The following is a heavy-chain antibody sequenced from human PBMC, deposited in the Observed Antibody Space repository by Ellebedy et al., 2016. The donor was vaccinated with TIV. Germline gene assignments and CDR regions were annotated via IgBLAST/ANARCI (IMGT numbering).Heavy chain of an antibody. CDR3: ARVQFGGPPH. CDR1: GGSFSGYY. J-gene: IGHJ4*02. V-gene: IGHV4-34*01. D-gene: IGHD1-1*01. Sequence: SETLSLTXAVYGGSFSGYYWTWIRQPPGRGLEWIGEINHSGSTNYNPSLKSRVTISVDTSKNQFSLKVSSVTAADTAVYYCARVQFGGPPHWGQGTLVTVSS. CDR2: INHSGST.